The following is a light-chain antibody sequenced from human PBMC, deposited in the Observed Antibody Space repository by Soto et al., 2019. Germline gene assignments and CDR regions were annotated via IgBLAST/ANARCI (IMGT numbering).Light chain of an antibody. V-gene: IGKV1-5*01. Sequence: DIQMTQSPSTLSVSVGDRVTITCRASQSIRNWLAWYQQKPGKAPTLLIYDVSRLESGVPSRFSGSGSGTEFTLTINSLQPDDCATYYCQQYASYYTFGQGTKVAIK. J-gene: IGKJ2*01. CDR2: DVS. CDR3: QQYASYYT. CDR1: QSIRNW.